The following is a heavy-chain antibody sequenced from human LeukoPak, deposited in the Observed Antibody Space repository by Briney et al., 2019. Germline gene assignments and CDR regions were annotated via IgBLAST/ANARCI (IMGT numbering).Heavy chain of an antibody. CDR1: GYTFTSNY. CDR3: ATRGGYSSGWAY. Sequence: VASVKVSCKASGYTFTSNYIHWVRQAPGQGLEWMGMIYPRDGSTSYAQKFQGRVTMTRDTSTSTVYMELSSLRSEDTAVYYCATRGGYSSGWAYWGQGTLVTVSS. J-gene: IGHJ4*02. CDR2: IYPRDGST. D-gene: IGHD6-19*01. V-gene: IGHV1-46*01.